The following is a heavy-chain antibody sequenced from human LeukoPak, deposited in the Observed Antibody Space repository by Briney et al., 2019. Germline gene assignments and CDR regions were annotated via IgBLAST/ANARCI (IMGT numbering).Heavy chain of an antibody. CDR3: AVFLEWQGATYYGMDV. Sequence: GESLRLSCAASGFTFSSYSMSWVRQAPGKGLEWVSYISRSSRTIYYADSVKGRFTISRDNAKNSLYLQMNSLRDEDTAVYYCAVFLEWQGATYYGMDVWGQGTTVTVSS. D-gene: IGHD3-3*01. V-gene: IGHV3-48*02. CDR2: ISRSSRTI. CDR1: GFTFSSYS. J-gene: IGHJ6*02.